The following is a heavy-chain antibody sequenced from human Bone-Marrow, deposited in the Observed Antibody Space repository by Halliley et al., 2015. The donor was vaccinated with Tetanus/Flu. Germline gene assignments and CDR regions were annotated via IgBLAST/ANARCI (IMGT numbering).Heavy chain of an antibody. D-gene: IGHD2-2*01. CDR3: ARSSRGFDT. Sequence: SLRLSCAASGFTVSSSNLIWVRQAPGKGPEWVSVIYSVGSTYYPDSVRDRFTISRDNSKNTLYLQMNSLTAEDTAVYYCARSSRGFDTWGQGTLVTVSS. J-gene: IGHJ5*02. CDR1: GFTVSSSN. CDR2: IYSVGST. V-gene: IGHV3-53*01.